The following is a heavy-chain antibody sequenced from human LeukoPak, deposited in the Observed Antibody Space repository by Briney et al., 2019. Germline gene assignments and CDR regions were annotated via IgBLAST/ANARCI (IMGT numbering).Heavy chain of an antibody. J-gene: IGHJ4*02. V-gene: IGHV3-21*01. Sequence: GGSLRLSCAASGFTFSSYSMNWVRQAPGKRLEWVSSISSSSSYIYYADSVKGRFTISRDNAKNSLYLQMNSLRAEDTAVYYCASSLKSSGWFHYWGQGTLVTVSS. CDR3: ASSLKSSGWFHY. CDR2: ISSSSSYI. D-gene: IGHD6-19*01. CDR1: GFTFSSYS.